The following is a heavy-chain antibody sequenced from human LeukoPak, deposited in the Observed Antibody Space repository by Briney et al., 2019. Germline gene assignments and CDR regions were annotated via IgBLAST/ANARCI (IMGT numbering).Heavy chain of an antibody. CDR3: AKTQQWLGYFDY. D-gene: IGHD6-19*01. CDR1: GFTFSTYA. CDR2: ISGSGGST. J-gene: IGHJ4*02. Sequence: GGSLRLSCAASGFTFSTYAMSWVRQDPGKGLEWVSAISGSGGSTYYADSVKGRFTISRDNSKNTLYLQMNSLRAEDTAVYYCAKTQQWLGYFDYWGQGTLVTVSS. V-gene: IGHV3-23*01.